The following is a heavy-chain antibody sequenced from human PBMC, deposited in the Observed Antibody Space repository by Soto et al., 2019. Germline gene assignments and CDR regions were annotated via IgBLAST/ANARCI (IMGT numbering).Heavy chain of an antibody. CDR2: IRSKAYGGTT. J-gene: IGHJ4*02. CDR1: GSTFGDYA. D-gene: IGHD3-16*01. CDR3: TRDLRSVGGGPDY. Sequence: PGGSLRLSCTASGSTFGDYAMSWFRQAPGKGLEWVGFIRSKAYGGTTEYAASVKGRFTISRDDSKSIAYLQMNSLKTEDTAVYYCTRDLRSVGGGPDYWGQGTLVTVSS. V-gene: IGHV3-49*03.